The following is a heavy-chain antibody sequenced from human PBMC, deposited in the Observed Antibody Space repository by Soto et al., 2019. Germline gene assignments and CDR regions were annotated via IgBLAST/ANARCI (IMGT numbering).Heavy chain of an antibody. CDR2: IIPIFGTA. J-gene: IGHJ4*02. CDR1: GGTFSSYA. Sequence: SVKVSCKASGGTFSSYAISWVRQAPGQGLEWMGGIIPIFGTANYAQKFQGRVTITADESTSTAHMELSSLRSEDTAVYYCARVLYVDTAMEYFDYWGQGTLVTVSS. D-gene: IGHD5-18*01. V-gene: IGHV1-69*13. CDR3: ARVLYVDTAMEYFDY.